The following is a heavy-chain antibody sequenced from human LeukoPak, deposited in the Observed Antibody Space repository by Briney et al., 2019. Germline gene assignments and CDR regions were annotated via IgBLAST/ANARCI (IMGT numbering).Heavy chain of an antibody. CDR1: GFTFSSYA. CDR3: ARDRGSSSWYFDY. D-gene: IGHD6-13*01. CDR2: ISYDGSNK. V-gene: IGHV3-30-3*01. Sequence: PGGSLRLSCAASGFTFSSYAMHWVRQAPGKGLEWVAIISYDGSNKYYADSVRGRFTISRDNSKNTLYLQMNSLRAEDTAVYYCARDRGSSSWYFDYWGQGTLVTVSS. J-gene: IGHJ4*02.